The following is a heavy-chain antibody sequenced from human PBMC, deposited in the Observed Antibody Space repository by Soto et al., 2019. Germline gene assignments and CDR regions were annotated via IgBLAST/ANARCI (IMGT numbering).Heavy chain of an antibody. Sequence: GGSLRLSCAASGFTFSSYAMHWVRQAPGKGLEWVAVISYDGSNKYYADSVKGRFTISRDNSKNTLYLQMNSLRAEDTAVYFCARVCNELEAYYYYMDVWGKGTTVTVSS. D-gene: IGHD1-1*01. V-gene: IGHV3-30*04. J-gene: IGHJ6*03. CDR2: ISYDGSNK. CDR3: ARVCNELEAYYYYMDV. CDR1: GFTFSSYA.